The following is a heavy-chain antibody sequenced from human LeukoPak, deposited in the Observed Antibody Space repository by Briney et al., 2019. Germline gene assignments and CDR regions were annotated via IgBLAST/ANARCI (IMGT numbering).Heavy chain of an antibody. CDR1: GFTFSSYA. CDR2: ISYDGSNK. D-gene: IGHD6-13*01. J-gene: IGHJ4*02. Sequence: GRSLRLSCAASGFTFSSYAMHWVRQAPGKGLEWVAVISYDGSNKYYADSVKGRFTISRDNSKNTLYLQMNSLRAEDTAVYYCARVYLPGEAAAGRLDYWGQGTLVTVSS. V-gene: IGHV3-30-3*01. CDR3: ARVYLPGEAAAGRLDY.